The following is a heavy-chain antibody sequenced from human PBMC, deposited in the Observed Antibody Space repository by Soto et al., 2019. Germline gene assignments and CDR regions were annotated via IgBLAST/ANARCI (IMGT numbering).Heavy chain of an antibody. Sequence: QVQLVESGGGVVQPGGSLRLSCAASGFTFSSYGMHWVRQAPGKGLEWVTFISFDGRDTDYADSVKGRFTISRDNSKNTLYLQMSSLRAEDRAVYYCAKGYGGQRLTRGDAFDIWGQGTMVTVS. CDR2: ISFDGRDT. D-gene: IGHD2-2*01. CDR1: GFTFSSYG. CDR3: AKGYGGQRLTRGDAFDI. J-gene: IGHJ3*02. V-gene: IGHV3-30*18.